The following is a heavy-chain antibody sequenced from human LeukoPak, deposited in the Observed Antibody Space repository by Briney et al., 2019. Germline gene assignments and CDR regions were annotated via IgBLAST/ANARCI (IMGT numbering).Heavy chain of an antibody. J-gene: IGHJ4*02. CDR1: GGSISSFY. D-gene: IGHD3-3*01. CDR3: ARGPRSELGYYTGLDY. Sequence: SETLSLTCTVSGGSISSFYWSWIRQPPGKGLEWIGYVYYSGSSNYNPSLKSRVTISVDMANNQFSLELGSVTAADTAVYYCARGPRSELGYYTGLDYWGQGTLVTVSS. V-gene: IGHV4-59*01. CDR2: VYYSGSS.